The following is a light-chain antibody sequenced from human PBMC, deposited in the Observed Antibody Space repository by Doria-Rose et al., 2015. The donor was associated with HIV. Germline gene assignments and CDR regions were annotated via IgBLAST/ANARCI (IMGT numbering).Light chain of an antibody. J-gene: IGKJ1*01. CDR3: HQYASSRT. V-gene: IGKV3-20*01. CDR1: QSVSANY. CDR2: GAS. Sequence: EIVLTQSPGTLSLSPGERATLPCRASQSVSANYLAWYQQRPGQSPRLLIYGASSRATESPDRISGSGYGTDFTVTISRLEPEDFAVYYCHQYASSRTFGQGTKVEIK.